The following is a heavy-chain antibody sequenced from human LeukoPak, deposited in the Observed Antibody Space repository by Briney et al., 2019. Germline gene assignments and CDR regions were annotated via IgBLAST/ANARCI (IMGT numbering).Heavy chain of an antibody. J-gene: IGHJ6*03. Sequence: PSQTLSLTCAVSGGSISRGGYSWSWIRQPPGKGLEWIGYFYYSGSTYYNPSLKSRVTISLDTSKNQLSLKLSSVTAADTAVYYCAREDVVVPAAIWNYYYYYMDVWGKGTTVTISS. CDR2: FYYSGST. CDR3: AREDVVVPAAIWNYYYYYMDV. D-gene: IGHD2-2*01. CDR1: GGSISRGGYS. V-gene: IGHV4-30-4*07.